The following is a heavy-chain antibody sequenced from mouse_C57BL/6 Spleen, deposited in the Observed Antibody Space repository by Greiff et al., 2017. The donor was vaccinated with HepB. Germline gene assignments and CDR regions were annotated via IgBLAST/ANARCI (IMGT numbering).Heavy chain of an antibody. Sequence: EVQLVESGGGLVKPGGSLKLSCAASGFTFSDYGMHWVRQAPEKGLEWVAYISSGSSTIYYADTVKGRFTISRDNAKNTLFLQMTSLRSEDTAMYYCARGDYDYEDYAMDYWGQGTSVTVSS. J-gene: IGHJ4*01. CDR1: GFTFSDYG. CDR2: ISSGSSTI. V-gene: IGHV5-17*01. D-gene: IGHD2-4*01. CDR3: ARGDYDYEDYAMDY.